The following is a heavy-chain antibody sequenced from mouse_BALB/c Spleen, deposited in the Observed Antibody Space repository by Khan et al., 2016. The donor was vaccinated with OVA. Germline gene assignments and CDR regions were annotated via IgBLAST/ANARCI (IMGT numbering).Heavy chain of an antibody. V-gene: IGHV5-6*01. CDR2: ISSGGDYT. CDR1: GFTFSSYS. D-gene: IGHD4-1*01. CDR3: ADHLTGSFAY. Sequence: VQLKESGGDLVKPGGSLKLSCAASGFTFSSYSMSWVRQTPDKRLEWVASISSGGDYTYYPDSVKGRFTISRDNAKNTLYLQMSDLKSEDTAMYYCADHLTGSFAYWDQGTLVTVSA. J-gene: IGHJ3*01.